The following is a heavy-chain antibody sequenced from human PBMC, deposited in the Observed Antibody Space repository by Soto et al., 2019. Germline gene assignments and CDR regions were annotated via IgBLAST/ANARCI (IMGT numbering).Heavy chain of an antibody. J-gene: IGHJ4*02. CDR1: GASLSSGDYY. Sequence: SETLSLTCTVSGASLSSGDYYWTWIRQPPGKGLEWIGCLYSSTYTYSNPSLHSRLSISGVSSKNHIALNLTSVTAAGTAVYYCATTDAGGYSYGSRDFWGQGIPVTVPS. D-gene: IGHD5-18*01. V-gene: IGHV4-30-4*01. CDR2: LYSSTYT. CDR3: ATTDAGGYSYGSRDF.